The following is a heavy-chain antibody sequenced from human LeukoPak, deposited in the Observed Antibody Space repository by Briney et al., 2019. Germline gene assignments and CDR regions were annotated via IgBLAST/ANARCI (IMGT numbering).Heavy chain of an antibody. J-gene: IGHJ3*02. CDR2: ISNDERNK. CDR1: GFTFTNFA. D-gene: IGHD3-10*01. V-gene: IGHV3-30*14. CDR3: ARPPGRTGAFDI. Sequence: GGSLRLSCAASGFTFTNFAMHWVRQAPGKGLEWVAVISNDERNKYYADSVKGRFTISRDNSKNTLYLQMNSLRAEDTAVYYCARPPGRTGAFDIWGQGTMVTVSS.